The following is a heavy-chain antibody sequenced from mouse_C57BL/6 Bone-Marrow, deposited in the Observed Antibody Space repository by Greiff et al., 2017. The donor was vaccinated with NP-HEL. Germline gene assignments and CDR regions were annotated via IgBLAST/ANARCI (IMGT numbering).Heavy chain of an antibody. J-gene: IGHJ4*01. V-gene: IGHV5-16*01. CDR1: GFTFSDYY. CDR2: INNDGSST. Sequence: EVQVVESEGGLVQPGSSMKLSCTASGFTFSDYYMAWVRQVPEKGLEWVANINNDGSSTYYLDYLKSRFIISRDNAKNILYLQMSSLKSEDTATYYCAREGGLRRRTYAMDYWGQGTSVTVSS. D-gene: IGHD2-4*01. CDR3: AREGGLRRRTYAMDY.